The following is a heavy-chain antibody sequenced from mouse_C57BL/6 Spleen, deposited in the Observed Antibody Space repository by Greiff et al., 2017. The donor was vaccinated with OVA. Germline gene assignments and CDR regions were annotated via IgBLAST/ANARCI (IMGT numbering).Heavy chain of an antibody. J-gene: IGHJ2*01. V-gene: IGHV5-4*01. CDR1: GFTYRSYA. CDR3: ARDPSGGYYDYDGRFFGY. CDR2: ISDGGSYT. D-gene: IGHD2-4*01. Sequence: DVKLQESGGGLVKPGGSLKLSCAASGFTYRSYAMSWVRQTPEKRLEWVATISDGGSYTYYPDNVQGRFTISRDNAKNNLYLQMSHLKSEDTAMYYCARDPSGGYYDYDGRFFGYWGQGTTLTVSS.